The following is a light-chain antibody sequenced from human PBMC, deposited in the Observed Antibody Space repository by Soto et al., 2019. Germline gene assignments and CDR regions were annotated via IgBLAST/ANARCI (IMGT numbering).Light chain of an antibody. J-gene: IGKJ3*01. CDR2: DAS. Sequence: EIVLTQSPATLSLSPGERATLSCRASQSVSSYLAWYQQKPGQAPRLLIYDASNRATGIPARFSGSGSGTDFTLTISSLEHEDFAVYYCQQRTNWPPVYTFGPGTKVYIK. CDR1: QSVSSY. CDR3: QQRTNWPPVYT. V-gene: IGKV3-11*01.